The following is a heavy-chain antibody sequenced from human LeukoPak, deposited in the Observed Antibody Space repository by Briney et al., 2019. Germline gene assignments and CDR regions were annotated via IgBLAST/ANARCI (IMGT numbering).Heavy chain of an antibody. D-gene: IGHD1-14*01. V-gene: IGHV1-2*02. CDR1: GYTFTDYY. J-gene: IGHJ4*02. CDR3: ARIGYNHYFDY. Sequence: ASVKVSCRSSGYTFTDYYLHWVRQAPGQGLEWMGWINPNSGGTNYAQTFQGRVTMTRDTSITTAYLELSRLRSDDTAVYYCARIGYNHYFDYWGQGTLVTVSS. CDR2: INPNSGGT.